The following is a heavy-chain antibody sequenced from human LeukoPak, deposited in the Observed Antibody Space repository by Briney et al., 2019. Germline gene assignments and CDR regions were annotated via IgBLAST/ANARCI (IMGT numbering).Heavy chain of an antibody. J-gene: IGHJ4*02. V-gene: IGHV1-46*01. CDR3: ARGPATGTAWPFDY. Sequence: ASVKVSCKASGYTFTSYYMHWVRQAPGQGLEWMGIINPSGGSTRYAQKFQDRVTMTRDTSASTLYMELSSLSSEDTAVYYCARGPATGTAWPFDYWGQGSLVTVSS. CDR1: GYTFTSYY. CDR2: INPSGGST. D-gene: IGHD6-13*01.